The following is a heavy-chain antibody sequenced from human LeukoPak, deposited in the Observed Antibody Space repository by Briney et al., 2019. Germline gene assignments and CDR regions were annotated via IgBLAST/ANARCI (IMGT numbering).Heavy chain of an antibody. CDR3: ARVTLSGGPVAAYFDY. Sequence: GGSLRLSCAPSGFTVSSNYMSWVREAPGKGLEWVSIIYSGGVTFYVDSVKGRFTFSRDNSKNTLYLQMNNLRAEDTAVYYCARVTLSGGPVAAYFDYWGQGTLVTVSS. V-gene: IGHV3-53*01. CDR1: GFTVSSNY. CDR2: IYSGGVT. D-gene: IGHD6-19*01. J-gene: IGHJ4*02.